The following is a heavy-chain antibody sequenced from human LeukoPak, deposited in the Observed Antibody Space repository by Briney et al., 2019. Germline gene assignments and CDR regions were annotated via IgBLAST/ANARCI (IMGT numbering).Heavy chain of an antibody. CDR3: ARNGAGYFDY. V-gene: IGHV4-31*03. CDR2: IYYSGST. CDR1: GGSISSGGYY. Sequence: SETLSLTCTVSGGSISSGGYYWSWIRQHPGKGLEWIGYIYYSGSTYYNPSLKSRVTISVDTSKNQFSLKLSSATAADTAVYYCARNGAGYFDYWGQGTLVTVSS. J-gene: IGHJ4*02. D-gene: IGHD4-17*01.